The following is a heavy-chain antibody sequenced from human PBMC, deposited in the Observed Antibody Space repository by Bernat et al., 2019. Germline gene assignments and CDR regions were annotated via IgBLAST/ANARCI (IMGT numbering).Heavy chain of an antibody. CDR1: GFTVSSNY. D-gene: IGHD5-24*01. J-gene: IGHJ5*02. V-gene: IGHV3-53*04. CDR3: ARDREGSWFDP. CDR2: IYSGGST. Sequence: EVQLVESGGGLVQPGGSLRLSCAASGFTVSSNYMSWVRQAPGKGLEWVSVIYSGGSTYYADSVKGRYTISRQNSKNTLYLQMNSLRAEDTAVYYCARDREGSWFDPWGQGTLVTVSS.